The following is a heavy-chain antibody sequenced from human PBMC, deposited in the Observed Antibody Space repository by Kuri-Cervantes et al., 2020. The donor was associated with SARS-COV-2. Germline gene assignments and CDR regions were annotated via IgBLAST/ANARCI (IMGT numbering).Heavy chain of an antibody. CDR1: GYTFTSYD. J-gene: IGHJ1*01. CDR2: INAGNGNT. Sequence: ASVKVSCKASGYTFTSYDINWVRQATGQGLEWMGWINAGNGNTKYSQKFQGRVTITRDTSASTAYMELSSLRSEDTAVYYCARSIAAAGTVYFQHWGQGTLVTVSS. V-gene: IGHV1-3*01. CDR3: ARSIAAAGTVYFQH. D-gene: IGHD6-13*01.